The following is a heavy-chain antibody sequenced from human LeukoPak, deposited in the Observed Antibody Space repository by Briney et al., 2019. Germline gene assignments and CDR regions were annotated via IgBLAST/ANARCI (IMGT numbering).Heavy chain of an antibody. J-gene: IGHJ4*02. V-gene: IGHV3-30*03. D-gene: IGHD3-10*01. CDR1: GFTFTSYG. CDR3: ARDLSPVVRASPMGY. CDR2: ITYDGYYK. Sequence: PGPSLRLSCAASGFTFTSYGMHWVRQAPGKGLEWVALITYDGYYKYYSDSVKGRFTISSDTSKNTMYLQMNSLRAEDTAVYYCARDLSPVVRASPMGYWGQGTLVTVSS.